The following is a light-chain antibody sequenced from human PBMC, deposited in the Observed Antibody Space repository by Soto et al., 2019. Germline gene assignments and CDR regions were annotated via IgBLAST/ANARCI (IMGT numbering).Light chain of an antibody. CDR3: SSYAGSNNYV. CDR2: EVT. Sequence: QSVLTQPPSASGSPGQSVTISCTGTSSYVGGYNYVSWYQQHPGKAPKLMISEVTKRPSGVPDRFSGSKSGNTASLTVSGLQDEDEADYYCSSYAGSNNYVFGSGTKVTVL. J-gene: IGLJ1*01. CDR1: SSYVGGYNY. V-gene: IGLV2-8*01.